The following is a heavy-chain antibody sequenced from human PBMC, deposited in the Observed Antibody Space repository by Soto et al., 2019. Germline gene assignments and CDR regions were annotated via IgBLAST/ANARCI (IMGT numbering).Heavy chain of an antibody. CDR2: IRSKANSYAT. CDR1: GFTFSGSA. J-gene: IGHJ4*02. V-gene: IGHV3-73*01. CDR3: TTVSTRYSSSWYVY. D-gene: IGHD6-13*01. Sequence: GGSLRLSCAASGFTFSGSAMHWVRQASGKGLEWVGRIRSKANSYATAYAASVKGRFTISRDDSKNTAYLQMNSLKTVDTAVYYCTTVSTRYSSSWYVYWGQGTLVTVSS.